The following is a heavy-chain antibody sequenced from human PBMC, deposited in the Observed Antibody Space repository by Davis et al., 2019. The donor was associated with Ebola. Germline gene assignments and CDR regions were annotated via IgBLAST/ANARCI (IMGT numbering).Heavy chain of an antibody. J-gene: IGHJ6*02. CDR2: INHSGST. V-gene: IGHV4-34*01. CDR3: ARGRKGYYYYGMDV. CDR1: GGSFSGYY. Sequence: SETLSLTCAVYGGSFSGYYWSWIRQPPGKGLEWIGEINHSGSTNYNPSLKSRVTISVDTSKNQFSLKLSSVTAADTAVYYCARGRKGYYYYGMDVWGQGTTVTVSS.